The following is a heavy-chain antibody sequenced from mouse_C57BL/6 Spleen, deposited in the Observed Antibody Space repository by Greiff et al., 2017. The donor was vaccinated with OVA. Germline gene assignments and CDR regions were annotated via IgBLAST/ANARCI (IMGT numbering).Heavy chain of an antibody. J-gene: IGHJ4*01. V-gene: IGHV1-18*01. Sequence: EVQLQQSGPELVKPGASVKIPCKASGYTFTDYNMDWVKQSHGKSLEWIGDINPNNGGTIYNQKFKGKATLTVDKSSSTAYMELRSLTSEDTAVYYCARIMITTHYYAMDYWGQGTSVTVSS. CDR1: GYTFTDYN. CDR2: INPNNGGT. D-gene: IGHD2-4*01. CDR3: ARIMITTHYYAMDY.